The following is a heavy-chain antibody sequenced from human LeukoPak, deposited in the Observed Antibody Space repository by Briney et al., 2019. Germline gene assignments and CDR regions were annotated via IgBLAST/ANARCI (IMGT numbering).Heavy chain of an antibody. Sequence: SETLSLTCTVSGGSISSAGSYWSWIRQPPGKGLEWIGYIDYSGTTCYNPSLKSRVSISADMSKNQFSLKLTSVTAADTAVYFCARAGDFDYWGQGTLVTVSS. J-gene: IGHJ4*02. CDR3: ARAGDFDY. CDR2: IDYSGTT. CDR1: GGSISSAGSY. V-gene: IGHV4-30-4*01.